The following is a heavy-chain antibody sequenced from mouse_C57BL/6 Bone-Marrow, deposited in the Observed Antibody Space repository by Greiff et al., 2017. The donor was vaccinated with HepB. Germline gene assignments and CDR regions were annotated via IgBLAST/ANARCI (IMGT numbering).Heavy chain of an antibody. V-gene: IGHV1-66*01. Sequence: QVQLKQSGPELVKPGASVKISCKASGYSFTSYYIHWVKQRPGQGLEWIGWIYPGSGNTKYNEKFKGKATLTADTSSSTAYMQLSSLTSEDSAVYYCASRDYGWFAYWGQGTLVTVSA. CDR3: ASRDYGWFAY. J-gene: IGHJ3*01. CDR2: IYPGSGNT. CDR1: GYSFTSYY. D-gene: IGHD2-4*01.